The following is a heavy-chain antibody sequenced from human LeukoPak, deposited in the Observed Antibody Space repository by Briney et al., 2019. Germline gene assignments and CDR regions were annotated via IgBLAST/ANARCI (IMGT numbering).Heavy chain of an antibody. J-gene: IGHJ3*02. CDR1: GGTFSSYA. Sequence: GASVKVSCKASGGTFSSYAISWVRQAPGQGLEWMGWINPNSGGTNYAQKFQGRVTMTRDTSISTAYMELSRLRSDDTAVYYCARPGTDAFDIWGQGTMVTVSS. CDR3: ARPGTDAFDI. V-gene: IGHV1-2*02. CDR2: INPNSGGT.